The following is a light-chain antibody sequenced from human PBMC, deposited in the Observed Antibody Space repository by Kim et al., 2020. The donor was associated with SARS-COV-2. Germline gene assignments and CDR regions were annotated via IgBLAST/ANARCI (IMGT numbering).Light chain of an antibody. V-gene: IGLV4-69*01. CDR1: SGHSNYA. J-gene: IGLJ3*02. CDR2: VNSDGSH. CDR3: QTGGSGSDV. Sequence: QPVLTQPPSASASLGASAKLTCTLSSGHSNYAIAWHQQQPQKGPRFLMKVNSDGSHNKGDGIPDRFSGSSSGAERHLTISSLQSEDEADYYCQTGGSGSDVFGGGTKLTVL.